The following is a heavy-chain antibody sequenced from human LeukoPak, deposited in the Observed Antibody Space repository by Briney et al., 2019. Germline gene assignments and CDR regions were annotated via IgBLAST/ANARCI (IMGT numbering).Heavy chain of an antibody. V-gene: IGHV3-30*03. J-gene: IGHJ4*02. D-gene: IGHD3-3*01. CDR2: ISYDGSNK. CDR3: ARDRAWNYFDY. CDR1: GFTFSTYG. Sequence: GRSLRLSCAASGFTFSTYGMHWVRQAPGQGLEWVAVISYDGSNKYYADSVKGRFTISRDNSKNTLYLRMISLRAEDTAVYYCARDRAWNYFDYWGQGTLVTVSS.